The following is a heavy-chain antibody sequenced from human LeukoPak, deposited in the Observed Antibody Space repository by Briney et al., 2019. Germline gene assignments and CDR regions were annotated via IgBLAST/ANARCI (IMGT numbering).Heavy chain of an antibody. CDR3: ARDMGSGWRPDAFDF. J-gene: IGHJ3*01. CDR1: GFIFSSCW. V-gene: IGHV3-7*01. Sequence: GGSLRLSCAASGFIFSSCWMTWVRQAPGKGLEWVANIKQDGSEKYSVDSRFTISRDNAKNSLFLQINSLRAEDTAVYYCARDMGSGWRPDAFDFWGRGTMVTVSS. CDR2: IKQDGSEK. D-gene: IGHD6-19*01.